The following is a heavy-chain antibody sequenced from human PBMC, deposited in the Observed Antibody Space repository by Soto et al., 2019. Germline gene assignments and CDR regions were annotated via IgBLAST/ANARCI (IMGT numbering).Heavy chain of an antibody. J-gene: IGHJ5*02. CDR1: GGSISSGGYY. Sequence: SETLSLTCTVSGGSISSGGYYWSWIRQHPGKGLEWIGYIYYSGSTYYDPSLKSRVTISVDTSKNQFSLKLSSVTAADTAVYYCARVGGINWFDPWGQGTLVTVSS. V-gene: IGHV4-31*03. CDR2: IYYSGST. D-gene: IGHD1-20*01. CDR3: ARVGGINWFDP.